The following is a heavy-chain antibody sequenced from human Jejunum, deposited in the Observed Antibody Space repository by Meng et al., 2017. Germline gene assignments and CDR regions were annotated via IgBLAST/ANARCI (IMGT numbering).Heavy chain of an antibody. CDR3: ARVINYGGPSRYFDY. J-gene: IGHJ4*02. D-gene: IGHD3-16*01. CDR2: IYHSVST. Sequence: SEPLSLTCTVSGSSISSGISWGWIRQPPGKGLEWIGNIYHSVSTYYNPSLKSRVTVSVDTSKNQFSLTLRSVTAADTAVYFCARVINYGGPSRYFDYWGQGTLVTVSS. CDR1: GSSISSGIS. V-gene: IGHV4-38-2*02.